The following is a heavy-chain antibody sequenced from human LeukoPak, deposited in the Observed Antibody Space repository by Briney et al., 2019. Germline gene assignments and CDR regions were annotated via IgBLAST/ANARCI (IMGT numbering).Heavy chain of an antibody. CDR1: GFTFSSYG. V-gene: IGHV3-30*02. CDR2: IRYDGSNK. J-gene: IGHJ4*02. D-gene: IGHD2-15*01. Sequence: GGSLRLSCAASGFTFSSYGMHWVRQAPGKGLEWVAFIRYDGSNKYYADSVKGRFTISRDNSKNTLYLQMNSLRAEDTAVYYCXKEGDCSGGSCYSILGYWGQGTLVTVSS. CDR3: XKEGDCSGGSCYSILGY.